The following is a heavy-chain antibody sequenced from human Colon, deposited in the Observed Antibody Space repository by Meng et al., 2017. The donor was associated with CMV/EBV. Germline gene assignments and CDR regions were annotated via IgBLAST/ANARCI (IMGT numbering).Heavy chain of an antibody. Sequence: GESLKISCAASGFTFSTYNFNWVRQAPGKGLEWVASITRGRSSTYYADSVKARFLVSRDNVKKTLYLQLNNLTAEDTAVYYCATMVWLPDFSHGLDVWGQGTAVTVSS. J-gene: IGHJ6*02. V-gene: IGHV3-21*01. CDR2: ITRGRSST. CDR3: ATMVWLPDFSHGLDV. D-gene: IGHD3-3*01. CDR1: GFTFSTYN.